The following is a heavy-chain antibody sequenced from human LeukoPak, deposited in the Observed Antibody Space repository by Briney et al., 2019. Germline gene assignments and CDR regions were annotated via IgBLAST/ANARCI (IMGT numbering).Heavy chain of an antibody. CDR1: GFTFSSYS. CDR2: ISGSGGST. V-gene: IGHV3-23*01. Sequence: RPGGSLRLSCAASGFTFSSYSMSWVRQAPGKGLEWVSSISGSGGSTYYADSVKGRFTISRDGSKNTLYVQMNSLRAEDTAVYYCAKGVGTNKGGYYFDYWGQGTPVTVSS. CDR3: AKGVGTNKGGYYFDY. J-gene: IGHJ4*02. D-gene: IGHD1-26*01.